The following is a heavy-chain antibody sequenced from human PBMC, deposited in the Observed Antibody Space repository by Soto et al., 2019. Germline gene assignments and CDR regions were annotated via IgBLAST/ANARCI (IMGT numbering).Heavy chain of an antibody. J-gene: IGHJ6*02. CDR2: IIPIFGTA. Sequence: GASVKVSCKASGGTFSSYAISWVRQAPGQGLEWMGGIIPIFGTANYAQKFQGRVTITADESTSTAYMELSSLRPEDTAVYYCARAGYSGYDYNYYYGMDVWGQGTTVTVSS. CDR3: ARAGYSGYDYNYYYGMDV. V-gene: IGHV1-69*13. CDR1: GGTFSSYA. D-gene: IGHD5-12*01.